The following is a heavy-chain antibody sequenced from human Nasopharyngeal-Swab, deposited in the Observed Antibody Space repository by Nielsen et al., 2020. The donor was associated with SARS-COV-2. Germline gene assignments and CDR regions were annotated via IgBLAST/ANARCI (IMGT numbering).Heavy chain of an antibody. V-gene: IGHV3-21*01. CDR2: ISSSSSYI. J-gene: IGHJ6*02. CDR3: ARDGLDYDFWSAYFMDV. CDR1: GFTFNNYN. D-gene: IGHD3-3*01. Sequence: ESLKISCPASGFTFNNYNFNWVRQAPGKGLEWVSSISSSSSYIYYADSVKGRFTISRDNAKNSLYLQMNSLRAEDTAVYYCARDGLDYDFWSAYFMDVWGQGTTVTVSS.